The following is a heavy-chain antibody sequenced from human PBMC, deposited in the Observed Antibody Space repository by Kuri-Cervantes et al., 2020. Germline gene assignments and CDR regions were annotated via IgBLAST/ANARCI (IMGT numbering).Heavy chain of an antibody. CDR2: MNPNSGNT. CDR1: GYTLTNID. D-gene: IGHD6-19*01. Sequence: ASAKVSCKASGYTLTNIDIKWVRQATGQGLEWMGWMNPNSGNTGYAQKFQGRVTMTRNTSISTAYMELSSLRSEDTAVYYCAREGLGLAVAGGLDYWGQGTLVTVSS. J-gene: IGHJ4*02. CDR3: AREGLGLAVAGGLDY. V-gene: IGHV1-8*01.